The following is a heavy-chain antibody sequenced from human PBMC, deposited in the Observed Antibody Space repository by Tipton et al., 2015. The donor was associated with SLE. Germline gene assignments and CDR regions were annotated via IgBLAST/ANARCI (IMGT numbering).Heavy chain of an antibody. Sequence: TLSLTCTVSGGSISSSRYFWGWFRQPPGKRLEWIGSIYYSGSTYDNPSLRSRVTISVDTSKNQFSLRLSSVTAADTALHYCARSRGARVVVAPIGVYDLWGQGTMVTVSS. J-gene: IGHJ3*01. V-gene: IGHV4-39*07. CDR1: GGSISSSRYF. CDR3: ARSRGARVVVAPIGVYDL. CDR2: IYYSGST. D-gene: IGHD2-21*02.